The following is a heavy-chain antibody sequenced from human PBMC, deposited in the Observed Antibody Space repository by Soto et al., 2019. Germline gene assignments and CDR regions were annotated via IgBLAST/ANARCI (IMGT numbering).Heavy chain of an antibody. CDR3: ARASPYPDCSGGSCYSWYYFDY. J-gene: IGHJ4*02. CDR2: INSDGSST. V-gene: IGHV3-74*01. CDR1: GFTFSSYC. Sequence: GGSLRLSCAASGFTFSSYCMHWVRQAPGKGLVWVSRINSDGSSTSYADSVKGRFTISKDNAKNTLYLQMNSLRAEDTAVYYCARASPYPDCSGGSCYSWYYFDYWGQGTLVTVSS. D-gene: IGHD2-15*01.